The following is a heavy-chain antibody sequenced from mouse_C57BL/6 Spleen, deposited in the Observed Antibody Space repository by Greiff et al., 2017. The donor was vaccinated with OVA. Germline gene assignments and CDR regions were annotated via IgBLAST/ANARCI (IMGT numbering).Heavy chain of an antibody. CDR1: GYSFTGYY. CDR3: ARSGTVVAHWYFDV. D-gene: IGHD1-1*01. J-gene: IGHJ1*03. Sequence: EVQVVESGPELVKPGASVKISCKASGYSFTGYYMHWVKQSHGNILDWIGYIYPYNGVSSYNQKFKGKATLTVDKSSSTAYMELRSLTSEDSAVYYCARSGTVVAHWYFDVWGTGTTVTVSS. CDR2: IYPYNGVS. V-gene: IGHV1-31*01.